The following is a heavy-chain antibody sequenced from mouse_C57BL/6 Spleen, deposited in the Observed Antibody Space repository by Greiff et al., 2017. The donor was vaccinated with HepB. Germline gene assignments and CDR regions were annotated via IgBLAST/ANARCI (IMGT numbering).Heavy chain of an antibody. CDR3: ARGGGNYLFAY. CDR1: GFTFSSYA. V-gene: IGHV5-4*03. Sequence: DVMLVESGGGLVKPGGSLKLSCAASGFTFSSYAMSWVRQTPEKRLEWVATISDGGSYTYYPDNVKGRFTISRDNAKNNLYLQMSHLKSEDTAMYYCARGGGNYLFAYWGQGTLVTVSA. J-gene: IGHJ3*01. D-gene: IGHD2-1*01. CDR2: ISDGGSYT.